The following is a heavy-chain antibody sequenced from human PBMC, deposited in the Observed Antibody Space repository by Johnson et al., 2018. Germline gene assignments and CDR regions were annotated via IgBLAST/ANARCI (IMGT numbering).Heavy chain of an antibody. D-gene: IGHD6-19*01. J-gene: IGHJ3*02. V-gene: IGHV3-30*04. CDR1: GFTFSSYA. CDR2: ISYDGSNK. Sequence: VQLLESGGGVVQXGRSLRLXCAASGFTFSSYAMHWVRQAPGKGLEWVAVISYDGSNKYYADSVKGRFTISRDNSKNTLYLQMNSLRAEDTAVYYCARDEQWAIWGQGTMVTVSS. CDR3: ARDEQWAI.